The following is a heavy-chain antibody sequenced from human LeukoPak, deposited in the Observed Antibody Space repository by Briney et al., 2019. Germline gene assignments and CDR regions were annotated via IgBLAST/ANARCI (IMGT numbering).Heavy chain of an antibody. CDR2: IYHSGST. D-gene: IGHD5-24*01. CDR1: GGSISSGGYY. J-gene: IGHJ4*02. Sequence: PSETLSLTCTVSGGSISSGGYYWSWIRQPPGKGLEWIGYIYHSGSTYYNPSLKSRVTISVDRSKNQFSLKLSSVTAADTAVYYCAREQGDGYNSYYFDYWGQGTLVTVSS. V-gene: IGHV4-30-2*01. CDR3: AREQGDGYNSYYFDY.